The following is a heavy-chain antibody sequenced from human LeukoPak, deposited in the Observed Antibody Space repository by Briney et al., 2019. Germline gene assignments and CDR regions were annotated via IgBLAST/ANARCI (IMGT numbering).Heavy chain of an antibody. Sequence: GGSLRLSCAASGFTFSSYAMRWVRQAEGKGMGWVATFCGNGIITYYPDSLKCLFTISRDNSNNTLSLQMNSLRAEDTAVYYCAIWGINGYDFRGDYWGQGTLVTVSS. CDR3: AIWGINGYDFRGDY. J-gene: IGHJ4*02. CDR1: GFTFSSYA. D-gene: IGHD5-12*01. V-gene: IGHV3-23*01. CDR2: FCGNGIIT.